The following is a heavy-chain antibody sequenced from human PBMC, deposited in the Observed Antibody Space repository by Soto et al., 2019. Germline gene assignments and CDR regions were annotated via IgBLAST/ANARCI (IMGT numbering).Heavy chain of an antibody. Sequence: GGSLRLSCAASGFTVSSNYLSWVRQAPGKGLEWVSVIFSADNTHYADSVKGRFTISRDNSKNTGFLQMNSLRAEDTAVYYCAITGAGYYNVWGQGTPVTVSS. V-gene: IGHV3-53*01. D-gene: IGHD3-9*01. CDR1: GFTVSSNY. CDR2: IFSADNT. J-gene: IGHJ4*02. CDR3: AITGAGYYNV.